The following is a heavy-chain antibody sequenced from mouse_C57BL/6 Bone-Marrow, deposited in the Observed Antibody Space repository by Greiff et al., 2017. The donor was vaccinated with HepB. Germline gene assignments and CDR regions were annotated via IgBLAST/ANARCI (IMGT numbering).Heavy chain of an antibody. CDR1: GYTFTDYY. J-gene: IGHJ1*03. CDR3: ARRILRHYWYFDV. CDR2: INPNNGGT. V-gene: IGHV1-26*01. D-gene: IGHD1-2*01. Sequence: EVQLQQSGPELVKPGASVKISCKASGYTFTDYYMNWVKQSHGKSLEWIGDINPNNGGTSYNQKFKGKATLTVDKSSSTAYMELRSLTSEDSAVYYCARRILRHYWYFDVWGTGTTVTVSS.